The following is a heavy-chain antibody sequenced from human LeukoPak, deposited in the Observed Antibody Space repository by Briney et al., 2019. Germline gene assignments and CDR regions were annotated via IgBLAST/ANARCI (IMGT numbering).Heavy chain of an antibody. J-gene: IGHJ5*02. CDR2: LIPILGIA. CDR3: AREGRVLAVAGTVPNWFDP. V-gene: IGHV1-69*04. D-gene: IGHD6-19*01. CDR1: GGSFNSYA. Sequence: KLSFKASGGSFNSYAISWVRQAPGQGQAWMGRLIPILGIANYAQKFQGRVTITADKSTSTAYMELSSLRSEDTAVYYCAREGRVLAVAGTVPNWFDPWGQGTLVTVSS.